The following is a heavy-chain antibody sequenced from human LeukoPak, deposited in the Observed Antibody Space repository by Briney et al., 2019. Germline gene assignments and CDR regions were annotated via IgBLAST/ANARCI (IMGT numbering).Heavy chain of an antibody. Sequence: GRSLRLSCAASGFTFSSYGMHWVRQAPGKGLEWVAVISYDGSNKYYADSVKGRFTISRDNSKNTLYLQMNSLRAEDTAVYYCARQLLHDYGSGSYRGDYWGQGTLVTVSS. D-gene: IGHD3-10*01. CDR1: GFTFSSYG. CDR2: ISYDGSNK. V-gene: IGHV3-30*03. J-gene: IGHJ4*02. CDR3: ARQLLHDYGSGSYRGDY.